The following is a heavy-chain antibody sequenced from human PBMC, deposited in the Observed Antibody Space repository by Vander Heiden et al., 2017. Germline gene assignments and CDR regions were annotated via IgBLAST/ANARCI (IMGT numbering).Heavy chain of an antibody. CDR1: GGTFSSYA. D-gene: IGHD2-15*01. J-gene: IGHJ5*02. CDR3: ARSGLLGDWFDP. CDR2: IIPIFGTA. V-gene: IGHV1-69*01. Sequence: QVQLVQSGAEVKKPGSSVQVSCKAPGGTFSSYAISWVRQAPGEGLEWMGGIIPIFGTANYAQKFQGRVTITADESTSTAYMELSSLRSEDTAVYYCARSGLLGDWFDPWGQGTRVTVSS.